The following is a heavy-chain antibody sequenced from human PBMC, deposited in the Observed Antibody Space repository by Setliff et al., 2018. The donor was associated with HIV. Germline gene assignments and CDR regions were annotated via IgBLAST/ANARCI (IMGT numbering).Heavy chain of an antibody. CDR2: IYNSAST. J-gene: IGHJ4*02. CDR3: ARHSPSDY. Sequence: SETLSLTCTVSGDSINTDYWTWIRQPPGKGLEWIGYIYNSASTSYNPSLKSRVTISVDTSKNQFSLKLSSVTAADTAVYYCARHSPSDYWGQGTLVTVS. CDR1: GDSINTDY. V-gene: IGHV4-59*08.